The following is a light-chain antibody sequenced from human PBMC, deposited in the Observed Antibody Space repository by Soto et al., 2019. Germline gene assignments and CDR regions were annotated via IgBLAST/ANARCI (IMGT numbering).Light chain of an antibody. CDR3: SSYTSSSTLLYV. J-gene: IGLJ1*01. CDR1: SSDVGGYNY. V-gene: IGLV2-14*01. CDR2: DVS. Sequence: QSALTQPPSVSGSPGQSITISCTGTSSDVGGYNYVSWYQQHPGKAPKLMIYDVSNRPSGVSNRFSGSKSGNTAALTISGRQAEDEAAYYCSSYTSSSTLLYVFGTGTKLTVL.